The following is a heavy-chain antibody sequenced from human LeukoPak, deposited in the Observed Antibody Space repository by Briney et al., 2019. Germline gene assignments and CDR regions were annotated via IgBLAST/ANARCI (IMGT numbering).Heavy chain of an antibody. J-gene: IGHJ5*02. D-gene: IGHD3-10*01. CDR1: GGSFSGYY. Sequence: SETLSLTCVVYGGSFSGYYWNWIRQSPGKGLEWIGEINHRGSTNYNPSLKRRATISLGTSKNQFSLKLSSVTAADTAVYYCAKSLYGSGSYYNWFDPWGQGTLVTVSS. V-gene: IGHV4-34*01. CDR3: AKSLYGSGSYYNWFDP. CDR2: INHRGST.